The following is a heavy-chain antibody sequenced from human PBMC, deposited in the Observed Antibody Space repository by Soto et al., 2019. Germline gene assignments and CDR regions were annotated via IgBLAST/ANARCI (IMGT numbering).Heavy chain of an antibody. CDR1: GYTFTNYG. J-gene: IGHJ6*02. V-gene: IGHV1-18*01. Sequence: GASVKVSCKASGYTFTNYGISWVRQAPGQGLEWMGWISAYNGNTNYAQKLQGRVTMTTDTSTSTAYMELRSLRSDDTAVYYCASGRGIVLVPAATYGMDVWGQGTTVTVSS. D-gene: IGHD2-2*01. CDR3: ASGRGIVLVPAATYGMDV. CDR2: ISAYNGNT.